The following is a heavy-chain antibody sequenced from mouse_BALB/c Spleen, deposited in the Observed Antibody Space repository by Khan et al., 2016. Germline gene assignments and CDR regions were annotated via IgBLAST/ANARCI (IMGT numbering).Heavy chain of an antibody. J-gene: IGHJ1*01. CDR2: INTYTGEP. V-gene: IGHV9-1*02. Sequence: QFQLVQSGPELKKPGETVKISCKASGYTFTNSGMNWVKQAPGKGLKWVGWINTYTGEPTYADDFKGRFAFSLETSASPAYLQINNLKNEDMTTYFCARGAMVTTGWYFDVWGERTTVTVSS. CDR3: ARGAMVTTGWYFDV. D-gene: IGHD2-2*01. CDR1: GYTFTNSG.